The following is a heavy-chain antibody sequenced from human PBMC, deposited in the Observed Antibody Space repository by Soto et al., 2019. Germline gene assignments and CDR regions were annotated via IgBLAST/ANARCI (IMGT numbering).Heavy chain of an antibody. J-gene: IGHJ5*01. V-gene: IGHV4-34*01. CDR3: ARTRNRWFDS. CDR1: GDSFRDYY. D-gene: IGHD1-1*01. Sequence: SETLSLTCVVSGDSFRDYYWSWIRQSPGVGLEWIGEINPSARTEYNPSLSVLVTLSVDTSKNQFSLTLSTMTAAHTAVYSCARTRNRWFDSWGQGTRVTVS. CDR2: INPSART.